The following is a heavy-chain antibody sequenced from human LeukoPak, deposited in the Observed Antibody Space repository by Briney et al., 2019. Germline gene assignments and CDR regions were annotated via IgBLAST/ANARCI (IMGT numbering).Heavy chain of an antibody. CDR2: ISYDGSNK. D-gene: IGHD3-16*02. Sequence: GRSLRLSCAASGFTFSSYAMHWVRQAPGKGLEWVAVISYDGSNKYYADSVKGRFTISRDNSKNTLYLQMNSLRAEDTAVYYCARDGRYDYVWGSYRSAFYHFDYWGQGTLVTVSS. CDR3: ARDGRYDYVWGSYRSAFYHFDY. J-gene: IGHJ4*02. CDR1: GFTFSSYA. V-gene: IGHV3-30*04.